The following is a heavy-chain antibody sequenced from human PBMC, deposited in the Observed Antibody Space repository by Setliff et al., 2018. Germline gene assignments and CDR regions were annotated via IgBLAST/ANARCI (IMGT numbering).Heavy chain of an antibody. CDR3: ARESAGDESVRHLYYTDV. J-gene: IGHJ6*03. CDR2: IHPSGST. D-gene: IGHD1-1*01. CDR1: GDSISSGSYH. Sequence: SETLSLTCTVSGDSISSGSYHWSWIRKPAGKGLEWIGRIHPSGSTNYNPSLKSRVTISVDTSKNQFSLKVSSVTAADTAVYYCARESAGDESVRHLYYTDVWGRGTTVTVSS. V-gene: IGHV4-61*02.